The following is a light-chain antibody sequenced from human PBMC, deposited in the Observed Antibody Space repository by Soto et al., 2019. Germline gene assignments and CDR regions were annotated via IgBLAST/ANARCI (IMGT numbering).Light chain of an antibody. CDR3: QHYADLPLS. CDR1: QDISNY. J-gene: IGKJ4*01. CDR2: DAS. Sequence: DMQMTQSPSSLSASVGDRVTITCQASQDISNYLNWYQQKPGKAPKLLIFDASSAEIGVPSRFSGSGSGTDFTFTISSLQPEDVATYYCQHYADLPLSFGGGTKVEIK. V-gene: IGKV1-33*01.